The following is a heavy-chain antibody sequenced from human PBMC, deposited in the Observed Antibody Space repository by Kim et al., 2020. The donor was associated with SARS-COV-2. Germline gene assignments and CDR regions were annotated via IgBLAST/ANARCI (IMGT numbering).Heavy chain of an antibody. CDR1: GFTVSSNY. V-gene: IGHV3-66*01. CDR2: IYSGDKT. CDR3: ATNLAAAGVV. Sequence: GGSLRLSCAASGFTVSSNYMSWLRQAPGKGLELLSDIYSGDKTYYVESVKGRLTISRDNSKNTLYLQMSSLRVEDTAVYYCATNLAAAGVVWGQGTLDT. J-gene: IGHJ4*02. D-gene: IGHD6-25*01.